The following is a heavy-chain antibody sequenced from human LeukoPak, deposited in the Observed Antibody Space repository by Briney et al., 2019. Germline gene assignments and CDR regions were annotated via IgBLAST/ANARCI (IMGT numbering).Heavy chain of an antibody. CDR2: IYYSGST. V-gene: IGHV4-30-4*01. J-gene: IGHJ4*02. Sequence: PSETLSLTCTVSGGSISSGDYYWSWIRQPPGKGLEWIGYIYYSGSTYYNPSLKSRVTISVDTSKNQFSLKLSSVTAADTAVYYCARGPTREAAGSYWGQGTLVTVSS. CDR3: ARGPTREAAGSY. D-gene: IGHD6-13*01. CDR1: GGSISSGDYY.